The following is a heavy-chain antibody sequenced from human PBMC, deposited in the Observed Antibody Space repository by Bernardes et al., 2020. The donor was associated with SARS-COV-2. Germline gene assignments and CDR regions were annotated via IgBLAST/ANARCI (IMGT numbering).Heavy chain of an antibody. CDR3: ARGDSYYDFWSGYDYYYGMDV. CDR1: GDSVSSNSAA. Sequence: SQTLSLTCAISGDSVSSNSAAWNWIRQSPSRGLEWLGRTYYRSKWYNDYAVSVKSRITINPDTSKNQFSLQLNSVTPEDTAVYYCARGDSYYDFWSGYDYYYGMDVWGQGTTVTVSS. V-gene: IGHV6-1*01. D-gene: IGHD3-3*01. J-gene: IGHJ6*02. CDR2: TYYRSKWYN.